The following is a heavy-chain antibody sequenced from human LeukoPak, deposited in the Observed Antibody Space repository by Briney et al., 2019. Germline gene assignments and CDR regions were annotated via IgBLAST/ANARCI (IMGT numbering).Heavy chain of an antibody. CDR1: GGSISSYY. CDR3: ARGDILTGYFSPAPYYFDY. Sequence: SETLSLTCTVSGGSISSYYWSWIRQPPGKGLEWIGYIYYSGSTNYNPSLKSRVTISVDTSKNQFSLKLSSVTAADTAVYYCARGDILTGYFSPAPYYFDYWGQGTLVTVSS. D-gene: IGHD3-9*01. V-gene: IGHV4-59*12. J-gene: IGHJ4*02. CDR2: IYYSGST.